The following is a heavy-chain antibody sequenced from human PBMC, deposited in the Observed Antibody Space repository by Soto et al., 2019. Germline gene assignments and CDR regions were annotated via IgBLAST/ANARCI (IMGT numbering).Heavy chain of an antibody. CDR2: ISSRNTYI. D-gene: IGHD3-10*01. CDR3: ARDILDGGSYPDY. V-gene: IGHV3-21*04. CDR1: GFSFSNYI. Sequence: EVRLMESGGGWVQPGGSLRLSCAASGFSFSNYIMNWVRQAPGKGLEWVASISSRNTYIYYAASVRGRFTISRDNAKNSLYLQIDNLRVEDTATYYCARDILDGGSYPDYWGQGTLVTVSS. J-gene: IGHJ4*02.